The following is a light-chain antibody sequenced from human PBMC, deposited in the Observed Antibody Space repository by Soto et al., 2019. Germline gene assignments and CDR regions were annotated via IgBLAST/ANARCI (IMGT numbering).Light chain of an antibody. Sequence: IVLTQSPATLSLSPGERATLSCRASQSADNYLDWYQQKPGQAPRLLIYESSDRATGIPARFSGSGSGTDIILTISSLEPEDFAVYYSQHRNNWPQTLGQGSQVNIK. J-gene: IGKJ1*01. V-gene: IGKV3-11*01. CDR3: QHRNNWPQT. CDR1: QSADNY. CDR2: ESS.